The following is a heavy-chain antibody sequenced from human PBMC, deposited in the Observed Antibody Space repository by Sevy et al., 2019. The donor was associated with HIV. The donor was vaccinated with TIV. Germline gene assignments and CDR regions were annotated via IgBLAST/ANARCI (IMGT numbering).Heavy chain of an antibody. D-gene: IGHD3-10*01. CDR2: INWNGGST. V-gene: IGHV3-20*04. J-gene: IGHJ4*02. CDR3: ARAVDYYGSGSYHGDFDY. Sequence: GGSLRLSCAASGFTFDDYGMSWVRQAPGKGLEWVSRINWNGGSTGYADSVKGRFTISRDNAKNSLYLQMNSLRAEDTALYYCARAVDYYGSGSYHGDFDYWGQGTLVTVSS. CDR1: GFTFDDYG.